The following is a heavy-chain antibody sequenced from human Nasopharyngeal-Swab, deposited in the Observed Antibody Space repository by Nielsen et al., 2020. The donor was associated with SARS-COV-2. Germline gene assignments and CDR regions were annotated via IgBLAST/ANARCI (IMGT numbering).Heavy chain of an antibody. CDR1: GFTFSSYG. CDR3: ARPSGSYPFDY. D-gene: IGHD1-26*01. CDR2: ISYDGSNK. V-gene: IGHV3-30*03. Sequence: GESLKIPCAASGFTFSSYGMHWVRQAPGKGLEWVAVISYDGSNKYYADSVKGRFTISRDNSKNTLYLQMNSLRAEDTAVYYCARPSGSYPFDYWGQGTLVTVSS. J-gene: IGHJ4*02.